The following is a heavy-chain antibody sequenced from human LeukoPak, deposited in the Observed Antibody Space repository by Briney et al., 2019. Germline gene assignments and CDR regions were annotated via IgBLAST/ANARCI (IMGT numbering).Heavy chain of an antibody. CDR2: ISSSGSTI. CDR1: GFTFSSYE. D-gene: IGHD2-21*02. CDR3: ARVVVTIDY. J-gene: IGHJ4*02. V-gene: IGHV3-48*03. Sequence: GGSLRLSCAASGFTFSSYEMNWVRQAPGKGLEWVSYISSSGSTIYYADSVKGRFTISRDNAKNSLYLQMNSLRAEDTAVYYCARVVVTIDYWGQGTLVTVSS.